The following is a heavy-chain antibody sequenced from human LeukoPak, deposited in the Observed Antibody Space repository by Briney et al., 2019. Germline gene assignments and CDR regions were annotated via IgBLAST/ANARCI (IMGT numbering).Heavy chain of an antibody. V-gene: IGHV4-39*01. J-gene: IGHJ5*02. Sequence: KPSETLSLTCTVSGGSISSSSYYWGWIRQPPGKGLEWIASIYYSGSTYYNPSLKSRVTISVDTSKNQFSLKLSSVTAADTAVYYCARHRLLWFGELGYRFDPWGQGTLVTVSS. CDR2: IYYSGST. D-gene: IGHD3-10*01. CDR1: GGSISSSSYY. CDR3: ARHRLLWFGELGYRFDP.